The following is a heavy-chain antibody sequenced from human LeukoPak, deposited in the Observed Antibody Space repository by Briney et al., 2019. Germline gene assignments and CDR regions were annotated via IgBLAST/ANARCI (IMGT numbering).Heavy chain of an antibody. CDR3: ARASQSLGGLSLPDY. D-gene: IGHD3-16*02. Sequence: ASVKVSCKASGYTFTDYAMNWVRQAPGQGLYAQGFTGRFVFSLDTSVSTTYLQISGLKAEDTAVYFCARASQSLGGLSLPDYWGQGTLVTVSS. CDR1: GYTFTDYA. J-gene: IGHJ4*02. V-gene: IGHV7-4-1*02.